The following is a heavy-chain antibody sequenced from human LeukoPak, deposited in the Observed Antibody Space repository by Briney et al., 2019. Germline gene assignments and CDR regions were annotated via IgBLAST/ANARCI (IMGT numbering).Heavy chain of an antibody. Sequence: SETLSLTCTVSGYSISSGYYWGWIRQPPGKGLEWIGTIYHSGNTYYNPSLASRVIILVDTSKNQFSLKLSSVTAADTAVYYCARDRDTTLVTLWFDPWGQGTLVTVSS. CDR3: ARDRDTTLVTLWFDP. V-gene: IGHV4-38-2*02. CDR2: IYHSGNT. D-gene: IGHD4-23*01. CDR1: GYSISSGYY. J-gene: IGHJ5*02.